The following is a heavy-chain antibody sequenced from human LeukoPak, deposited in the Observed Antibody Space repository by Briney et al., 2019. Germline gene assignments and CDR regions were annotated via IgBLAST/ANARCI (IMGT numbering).Heavy chain of an antibody. V-gene: IGHV4-59*01. Sequence: SETLSLTCTVPGGSITNNYWNWHWIRQPQGRGLEWIGYIYYSGSTNYNPSLRSRVTIAVDKSNNQVYLKLNSVTAADTAMYYCARDKSGPTAHYDVFEIWGQGTMVTVSS. CDR3: ARDKSGPTAHYDVFEI. CDR2: IYYSGST. D-gene: IGHD4/OR15-4a*01. CDR1: GGSITNNY. J-gene: IGHJ3*02.